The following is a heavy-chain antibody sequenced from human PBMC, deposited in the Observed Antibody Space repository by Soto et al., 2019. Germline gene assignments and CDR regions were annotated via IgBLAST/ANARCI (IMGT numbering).Heavy chain of an antibody. CDR1: GFTFRNYV. CDR3: AKLPPNARSDVSYFDS. Sequence: EVQWVESGGTLVQPGGSVRLSCAASGFTFRNYVTSWLRQAPGKGLEWVSSVSGSGATKYTDSVKGRFVISRDSSMGMVYLQMIIRRAADTAVYYCAKLPPNARSDVSYFDSWGRGTLVNVSS. J-gene: IGHJ4*01. D-gene: IGHD3-9*01. V-gene: IGHV3-23*04. CDR2: VSGSGAT.